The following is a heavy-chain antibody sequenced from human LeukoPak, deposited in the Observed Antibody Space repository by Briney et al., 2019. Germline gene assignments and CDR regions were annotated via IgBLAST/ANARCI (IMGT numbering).Heavy chain of an antibody. V-gene: IGHV1-69*05. CDR3: ASPRGHIVREDEFYYFDY. Sequence: ASVKVSCKASGGTFSSYAISWVRQAPGQGLEWMGGIIPIFGTANYAQKFQGRVTITTDESTSTAYMELSSLRSEDTAVYYCASPRGHIVREDEFYYFDYWGQGTLVTVSS. CDR1: GGTFSSYA. CDR2: IIPIFGTA. D-gene: IGHD5-18*01. J-gene: IGHJ4*02.